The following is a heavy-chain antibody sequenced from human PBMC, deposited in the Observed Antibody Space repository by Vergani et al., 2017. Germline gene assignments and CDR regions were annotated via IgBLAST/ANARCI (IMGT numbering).Heavy chain of an antibody. J-gene: IGHJ4*02. CDR2: IKSKTDGGTT. Sequence: EVQLVESGGGLVKPGGSLRLSCAASGFTFSNAWMSWVRQAPGKGLEWVGRIKSKTDGGTTDYAAPVKGRFTISRDDSKNTLYLQMNSLKTEDTAVNYCTTERARRIVVILFDYWGQGTLVTVSS. CDR3: TTERARRIVVILFDY. D-gene: IGHD3-22*01. CDR1: GFTFSNAW. V-gene: IGHV3-15*01.